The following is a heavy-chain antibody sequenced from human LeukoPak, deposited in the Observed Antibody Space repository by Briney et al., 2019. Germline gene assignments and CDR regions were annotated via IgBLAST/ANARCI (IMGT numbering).Heavy chain of an antibody. Sequence: PGRSLRLSCAASGFTFDDYAMHWVRQAPGKGLEWVSGISWNSGSIGYADSVKGRFTISRDNAKNSLYLQVNSLRAEDTALYYCAKAPFGYYDSSGYGIDYFDYWGQGTLVTVSS. J-gene: IGHJ4*02. CDR1: GFTFDDYA. CDR3: AKAPFGYYDSSGYGIDYFDY. CDR2: ISWNSGSI. D-gene: IGHD3-22*01. V-gene: IGHV3-9*01.